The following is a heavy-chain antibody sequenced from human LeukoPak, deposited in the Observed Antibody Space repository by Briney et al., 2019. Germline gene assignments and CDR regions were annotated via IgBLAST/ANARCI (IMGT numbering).Heavy chain of an antibody. CDR1: GFTVSTIY. CDR2: IYTDDTT. Sequence: PGGSLSLSCAASGFTVSTIYMTWVRQAPGKGLEWVSVIYTDDTTYYAGSVRGRFTISRDSFKNTLYLHMTSVRAEDTAVYYCARLRAGDYFDYWGQGTLVTVSS. D-gene: IGHD6-19*01. CDR3: ARLRAGDYFDY. V-gene: IGHV3-53*01. J-gene: IGHJ4*02.